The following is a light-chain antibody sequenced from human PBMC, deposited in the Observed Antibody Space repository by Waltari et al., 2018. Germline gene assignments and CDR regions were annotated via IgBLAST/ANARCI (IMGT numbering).Light chain of an antibody. J-gene: IGKJ4*01. CDR1: QSVGSY. V-gene: IGKV3-11*01. CDR2: DAS. CDR3: QQRYNWPPIT. Sequence: EIVLTQSPATLSLSPGERATLSCRASQSVGSYLAWYQQKPGQAPKVLIYDASNRATGIPARFSGSGSETDFTLTISSLEPEDFAVYYCQQRYNWPPITFGGGTKVEIK.